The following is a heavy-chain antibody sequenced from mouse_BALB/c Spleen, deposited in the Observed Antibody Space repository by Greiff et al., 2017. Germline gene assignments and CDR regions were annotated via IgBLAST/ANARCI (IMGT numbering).Heavy chain of an antibody. CDR3: AREVNTATAY. CDR2: ISYDGSN. CDR1: GYSITSGYY. D-gene: IGHD1-2*01. V-gene: IGHV3-6*02. J-gene: IGHJ3*01. Sequence: VQLKQSGPGLVKPSQSLSLTCSVTGYSITSGYYWNWIRQFPGNKLEWMGYISYDGSNNYNPSLKNRISITRDTSKNQFFLKLNSVTTEDTATYYCAREVNTATAYWGQGTLVTVSA.